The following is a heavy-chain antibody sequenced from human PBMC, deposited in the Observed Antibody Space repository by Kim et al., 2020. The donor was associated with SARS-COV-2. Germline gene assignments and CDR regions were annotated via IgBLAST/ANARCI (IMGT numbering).Heavy chain of an antibody. J-gene: IGHJ5*02. Sequence: SETLSLTCAVYGGSFSGYYWSWIRQPPGKGLEWIGEINHSGSTNYNPSLKSRVTISVDTSKNQFSLKLSSVTAADTAVYYCARSWVGYGSGSYDYEIFRWFDPWGQGTLVTVSS. CDR2: INHSGST. V-gene: IGHV4-34*01. D-gene: IGHD3-10*01. CDR3: ARSWVGYGSGSYDYEIFRWFDP. CDR1: GGSFSGYY.